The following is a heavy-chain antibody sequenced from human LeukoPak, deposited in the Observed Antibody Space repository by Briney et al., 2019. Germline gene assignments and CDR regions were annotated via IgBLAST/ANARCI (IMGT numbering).Heavy chain of an antibody. V-gene: IGHV4-39*01. CDR2: IYYSGTT. J-gene: IGHJ4*02. D-gene: IGHD1-26*01. CDR3: ARLVGAATDPFDY. CDR1: GGSISSSSYY. Sequence: PSETLSLTCTVSGGSISSSSYYWGWIRQPPGKGLEWIGSIYYSGTTSYNPSLQSRVTISIDMSKNQSSLKLSSVTAADTAVYYCARLVGAATDPFDYWGQGTLVTVSS.